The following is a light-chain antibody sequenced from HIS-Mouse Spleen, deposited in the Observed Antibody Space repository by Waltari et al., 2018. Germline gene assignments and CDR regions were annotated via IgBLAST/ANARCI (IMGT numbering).Light chain of an antibody. V-gene: IGLV2-14*03. J-gene: IGLJ3*02. Sequence: QSALTQPASVSGSPGQSITISCTGTSSDVGGYNYVSWYQQHPGKAPKLMIYDVSNRPSGFSNRFSGSKSGNTSSLTISGLQAEDEADYYCSSYTSSSNWVFGGVTKLTVL. CDR2: DVS. CDR1: SSDVGGYNY. CDR3: SSYTSSSNWV.